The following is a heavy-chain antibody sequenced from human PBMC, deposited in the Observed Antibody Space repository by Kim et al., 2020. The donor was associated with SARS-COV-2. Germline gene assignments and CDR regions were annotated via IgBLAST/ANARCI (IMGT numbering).Heavy chain of an antibody. CDR3: DSVAGTETIADY. D-gene: IGHD6-19*01. CDR2: IYYSGST. J-gene: IGHJ4*02. V-gene: IGHV4-39*01. CDR1: GGSISSSSYY. Sequence: SETLSLTCTVSGGSISSSSYYWGWIRQPPGKGLEWIGSIYYSGSTYYNPSLKSRVTISVDTSKNQFSLKLSSVTAADTAVYYCDSVAGTETIADYWGQGTLVTVSS.